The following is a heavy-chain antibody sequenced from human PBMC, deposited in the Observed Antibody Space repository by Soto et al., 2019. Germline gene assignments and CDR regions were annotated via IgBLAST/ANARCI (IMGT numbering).Heavy chain of an antibody. CDR2: ISNRGDT. Sequence: QPGGSLRLSCAASGVTVSSKYMTWVRQAPGKGLEWVSVISNRGDTHYADSVRGRFSLSRDISDNTLHLQMNNLRVEDTAVYYCAREPRYCRGGSCSITGDAYDIWGQGTMVTVSS. CDR1: GVTVSSKY. D-gene: IGHD2-15*01. J-gene: IGHJ3*02. CDR3: AREPRYCRGGSCSITGDAYDI. V-gene: IGHV3-66*01.